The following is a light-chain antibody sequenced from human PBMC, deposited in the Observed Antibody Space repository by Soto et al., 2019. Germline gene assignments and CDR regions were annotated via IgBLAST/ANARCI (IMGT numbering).Light chain of an antibody. CDR3: QQYNKWPWT. Sequence: EIVMTQSPATLSVSPGERVTLSCRASQSISSSLAWYQQRPGQPPRLLIYGASTRATGIPARFSGSGSGTEFTLTISSLQSEDFAVYYCQQYNKWPWTFGQGTKVDIK. CDR1: QSISSS. V-gene: IGKV3-15*01. J-gene: IGKJ1*01. CDR2: GAS.